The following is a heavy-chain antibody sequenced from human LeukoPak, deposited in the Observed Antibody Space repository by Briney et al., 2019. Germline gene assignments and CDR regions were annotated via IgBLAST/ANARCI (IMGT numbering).Heavy chain of an antibody. CDR2: FDPEDGET. J-gene: IGHJ4*02. Sequence: ASVKVSCKVSGYTLTELSMHWVRQAPGKGLEWMGGFDPEDGETIYAQKFQGRVTMTEDTSTDTAYMELSSLRSEDTAVYYCATGVNQYYYGSGSYYPYWGQGTLVTVSS. CDR1: GYTLTELS. CDR3: ATGVNQYYYGSGSYYPY. V-gene: IGHV1-24*01. D-gene: IGHD3-10*01.